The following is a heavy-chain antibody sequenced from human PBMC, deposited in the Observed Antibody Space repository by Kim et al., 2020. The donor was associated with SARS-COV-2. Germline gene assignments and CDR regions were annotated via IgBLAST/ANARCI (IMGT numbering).Heavy chain of an antibody. V-gene: IGHV4-39*01. Sequence: SETLSLTCTVSGGSISSSSYYWGWIRQPPGKGLEWIGSIYYSGSTYYNPSLKSRVTISGDTSKNQFSLKLSSVTAADTAVYYCARHLRAITMIVVVPQNYFDYGGQGTRVTVSS. CDR3: ARHLRAITMIVVVPQNYFDY. CDR1: GGSISSSSYY. J-gene: IGHJ4*02. CDR2: IYYSGST. D-gene: IGHD3-22*01.